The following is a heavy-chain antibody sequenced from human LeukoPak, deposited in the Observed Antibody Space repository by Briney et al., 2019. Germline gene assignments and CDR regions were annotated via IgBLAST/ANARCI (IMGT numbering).Heavy chain of an antibody. CDR3: ATAPITMVRVLGYYFDY. CDR1: GYTFTGYY. J-gene: IGHJ4*02. D-gene: IGHD3-10*01. V-gene: IGHV1-2*02. CDR2: INPNSGGT. Sequence: ASVKVSCKASGYTFTGYYMHWVRQAPGQGLEWVGWINPNSGGTNYVQKFQGRVTMTEDTSTDTAYMELSSLRSEDTAVYYCATAPITMVRVLGYYFDYWGQGTLVTVSS.